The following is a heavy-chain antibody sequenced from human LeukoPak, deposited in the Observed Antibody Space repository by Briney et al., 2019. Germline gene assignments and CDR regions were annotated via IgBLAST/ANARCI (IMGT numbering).Heavy chain of an antibody. CDR3: ARDRGYSYAGAFDY. D-gene: IGHD5-18*01. CDR2: IWYDGSNK. Sequence: PGGSLRLSCAASGFTLSSYGMHWVRQAPGKGLEWVAVIWYDGSNKYYADSVKGRFTISRDNSKNTLYLQMNSLRAEDTAVYYCARDRGYSYAGAFDYWGQGTLVTVSS. V-gene: IGHV3-33*01. CDR1: GFTLSSYG. J-gene: IGHJ4*02.